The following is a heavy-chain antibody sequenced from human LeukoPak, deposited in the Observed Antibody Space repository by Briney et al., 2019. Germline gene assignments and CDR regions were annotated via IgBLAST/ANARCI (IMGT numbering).Heavy chain of an antibody. Sequence: PGGSLRLSCAASGFTFSNAWMSWVRRAPGKGLDWVGRIKSKTDGGTTDYAAPVKGRFTISRDDSKNTLYLQMNSLKTEDTAVYYCTTVQSHYYDSSGYYPFDYWGQGTLVTVSS. CDR3: TTVQSHYYDSSGYYPFDY. D-gene: IGHD3-22*01. CDR2: IKSKTDGGTT. J-gene: IGHJ4*02. CDR1: GFTFSNAW. V-gene: IGHV3-15*01.